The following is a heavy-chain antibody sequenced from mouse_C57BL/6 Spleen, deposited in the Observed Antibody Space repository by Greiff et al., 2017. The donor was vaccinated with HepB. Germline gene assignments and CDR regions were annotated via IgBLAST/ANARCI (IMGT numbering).Heavy chain of an antibody. CDR1: GYSITSGYY. V-gene: IGHV3-6*01. CDR3: GAGTDFDY. D-gene: IGHD3-3*01. CDR2: ISYDGSN. J-gene: IGHJ2*01. Sequence: EVQLQESGPGLVKPSQSLSLTCSVTGYSITSGYYWNWIRQFPGNKLEWMGYISYDGSNNYNPSLKNRISITRDTSKNQFFLKLNSVTTEDTATYYCGAGTDFDYWGQGTTLTVSS.